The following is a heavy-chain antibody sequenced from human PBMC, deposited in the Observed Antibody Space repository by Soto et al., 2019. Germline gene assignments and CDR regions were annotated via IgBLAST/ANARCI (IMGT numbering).Heavy chain of an antibody. CDR1: GFTFNRHP. CDR3: ARASGHIYATLHGPFDH. V-gene: IGHV3-30-3*01. D-gene: IGHD2-8*01. Sequence: GGSLRLSCAASGFTFNRHPLHWVRQAPGKGLEWVAVISHDGNNRYYADSVKGRFTISRDNSMNMLYLQMHGLRTEDTAIFYCARASGHIYATLHGPFDHWGQGALVTVSS. CDR2: ISHDGNNR. J-gene: IGHJ4*02.